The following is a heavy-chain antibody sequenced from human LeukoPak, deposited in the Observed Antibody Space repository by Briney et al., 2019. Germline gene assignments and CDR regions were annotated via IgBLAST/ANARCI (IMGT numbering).Heavy chain of an antibody. CDR1: GFTFSSYA. Sequence: GGSLRLSCAASGFTFSSYAMSWVRQAPGKGLEWVSAISGSGGSTYYADSVKGRFTISRDNSKNTLYLQMNGLRAEDTAVYYCAKDLGYDSSGSLDVWGQGTTVAGSS. V-gene: IGHV3-23*01. CDR3: AKDLGYDSSGSLDV. CDR2: ISGSGGST. D-gene: IGHD3-22*01. J-gene: IGHJ6*02.